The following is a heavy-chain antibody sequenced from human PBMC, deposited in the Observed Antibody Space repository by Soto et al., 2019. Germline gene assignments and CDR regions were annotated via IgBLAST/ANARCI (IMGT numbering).Heavy chain of an antibody. D-gene: IGHD6-19*01. CDR2: ISYDGSNK. J-gene: IGHJ4*02. V-gene: IGHV3-30*18. CDR3: AKGAGIAVAVVRIDY. Sequence: QVQLVESGGCVVQPGRSLRLSCAASGFTFSSYGMHWVRQAPGKGLGWVAVISYDGSNKYYADSVKGRFTISRDNSKNTLYLQMNSLRAEDTAVYYCAKGAGIAVAVVRIDYWGQGTLVTVSS. CDR1: GFTFSSYG.